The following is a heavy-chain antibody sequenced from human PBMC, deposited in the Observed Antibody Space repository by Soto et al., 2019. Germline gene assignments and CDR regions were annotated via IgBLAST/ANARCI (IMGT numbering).Heavy chain of an antibody. CDR1: GFTFSDYY. V-gene: IGHV3-11*06. CDR3: ARDCSSTSCYGYYYYGMDV. Sequence: GGSLRLSCAASGFTFSDYYMSWIRQAPGKGLEWVSYISSSSSYTNYADSVKGRFTISRDNAKNSLYLQMNSLRAEDTAVYYCARDCSSTSCYGYYYYGMDVWGQGTTVTVSS. J-gene: IGHJ6*02. CDR2: ISSSSSYT. D-gene: IGHD2-2*01.